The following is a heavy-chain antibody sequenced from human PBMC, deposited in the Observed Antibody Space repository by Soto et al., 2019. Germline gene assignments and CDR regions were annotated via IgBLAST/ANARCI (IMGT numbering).Heavy chain of an antibody. J-gene: IGHJ4*02. CDR2: IRSRAYGGTT. Sequence: EVQLVESGGGLVQPGRSLRLSCTGSGFTLGAYAMSWVRQAPGKGLEWVGSIRSRAYGGTTEYAASVKGRFTISRDASKSIAYLQMDSLKTEDTAMYFCARYRLAADLSDFHYWGQGTLVTVSS. D-gene: IGHD6-25*01. CDR3: ARYRLAADLSDFHY. CDR1: GFTLGAYA. V-gene: IGHV3-49*04.